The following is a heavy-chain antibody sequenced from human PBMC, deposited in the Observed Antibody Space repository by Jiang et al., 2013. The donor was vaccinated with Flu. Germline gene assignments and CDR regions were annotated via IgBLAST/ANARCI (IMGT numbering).Heavy chain of an antibody. J-gene: IGHJ4*02. CDR3: AKDFNDCNGDCPFDY. CDR2: ISYDGSSK. CDR1: GFTFSSYA. Sequence: GGGVVQPGRSLRLSCAASGFTFSSYAMHWVRQAPGKGLEWVADISYDGSSKDYVDSVKGRFTISRDNSKNTLYLQMDSLRPEDTAVYYCAKDFNDCNGDCPFDYWGQGTLVTVSS. D-gene: IGHD2-21*02. V-gene: IGHV3-30*01.